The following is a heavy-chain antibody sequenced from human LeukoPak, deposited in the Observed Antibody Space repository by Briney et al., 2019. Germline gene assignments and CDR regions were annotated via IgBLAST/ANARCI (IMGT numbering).Heavy chain of an antibody. V-gene: IGHV4-34*01. Sequence: PSETLSLTCAVYGGSITGYYWSWIRQTPGRGLEWVGEIHYTGATSYNPSLKSRATISTDTSKNQFSLRLSSVTAADTAVYYCARGHILTAYCFDFWGQGALVTVSS. D-gene: IGHD3-9*01. CDR1: GGSITGYY. CDR3: ARGHILTAYCFDF. CDR2: IHYTGAT. J-gene: IGHJ4*02.